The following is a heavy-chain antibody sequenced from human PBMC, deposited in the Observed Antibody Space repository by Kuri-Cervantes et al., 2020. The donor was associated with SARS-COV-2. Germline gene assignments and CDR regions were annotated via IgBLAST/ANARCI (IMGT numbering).Heavy chain of an antibody. V-gene: IGHV1-8*03. J-gene: IGHJ6*03. D-gene: IGHD4-11*01. CDR3: ARGDDYSNPQWNYYYMDV. CDR1: GYTFTGYY. Sequence: ASVKVSCKASGYTFTGYYMHWVRQATGQGLEWMGWMNPNSGNTGYAQKFQGRVTITRNTSISTAYMELSSLRSEDTAVYYCARGDDYSNPQWNYYYMDVWGKGTTVTVSS. CDR2: MNPNSGNT.